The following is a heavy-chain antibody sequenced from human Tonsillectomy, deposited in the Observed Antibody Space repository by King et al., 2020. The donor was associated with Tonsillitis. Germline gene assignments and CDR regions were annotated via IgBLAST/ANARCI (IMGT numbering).Heavy chain of an antibody. J-gene: IGHJ4*02. D-gene: IGHD2-2*02. CDR1: GFTFGSYG. Sequence: HVQLVESGGGVVQPGRSLRLSCETSGFTFGSYGMHWVRQAPGKGLEWVATISFHGTNIHHSDSVKGRFTISRDNSKNTMYLQMNSLRVEDTAVYYCARERLYNVEWGIDHWGQGTLVTVAS. V-gene: IGHV3-33*05. CDR3: ARERLYNVEWGIDH. CDR2: ISFHGTNI.